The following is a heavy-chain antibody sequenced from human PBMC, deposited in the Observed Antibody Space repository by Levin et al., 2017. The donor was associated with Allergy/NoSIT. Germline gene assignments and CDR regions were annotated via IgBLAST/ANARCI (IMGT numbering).Heavy chain of an antibody. CDR3: ARAPGYYGAGSYYY. Sequence: GESLKISCAAXXXXIRDYSMSGLRQAPRKGLEWVSYISSSGSTIYYADSVKGRFTISRDNAKNSLYLQMNSLRAEHTAVYYCARAPGYYGAGSYYYWGQGTLVTVSS. V-gene: IGHV3-11*01. J-gene: IGHJ4*02. D-gene: IGHD3-10*01. CDR2: ISSSGSTI. CDR1: XXXIRDYS.